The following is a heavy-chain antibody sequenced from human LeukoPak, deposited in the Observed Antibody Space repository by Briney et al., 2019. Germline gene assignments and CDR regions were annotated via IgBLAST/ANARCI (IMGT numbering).Heavy chain of an antibody. CDR2: INPNSGGT. Sequence: GASVKVSCKASGHTLSSYGATWVRQVPGQGLERMGWINPNSGGTNYAQKFQGRVTMTRDTSISTAYMELSRLRSDDTAVYYCARDRERSKWGLAAGDAFDIWGQGTMVTVSS. J-gene: IGHJ3*02. D-gene: IGHD3-16*01. V-gene: IGHV1-2*02. CDR3: ARDRERSKWGLAAGDAFDI. CDR1: GHTLSSYG.